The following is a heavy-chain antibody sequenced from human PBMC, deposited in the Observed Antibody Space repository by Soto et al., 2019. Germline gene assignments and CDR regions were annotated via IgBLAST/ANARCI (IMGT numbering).Heavy chain of an antibody. V-gene: IGHV4-34*01. Sequence: SETLSLTCAVYGGSFSGYYWSWIRQPPGKGLEWIGEINHSGSTNYNPSLKSRVTISVDTSKNQFSLKLSSVTAADTAVYYCARIPPGTSFDYWGQGTLVTVSS. CDR2: INHSGST. J-gene: IGHJ4*02. CDR3: ARIPPGTSFDY. CDR1: GGSFSGYY. D-gene: IGHD1-1*01.